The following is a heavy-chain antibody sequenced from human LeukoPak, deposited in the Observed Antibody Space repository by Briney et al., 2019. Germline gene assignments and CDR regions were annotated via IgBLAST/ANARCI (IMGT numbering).Heavy chain of an antibody. CDR1: GFTFNNAW. Sequence: PGGSLRLSCVVSGFTFNNAWMSWVRQAPGKGLEWVAVIRYDGSNKYYADSVKGRFTISRDNSKNTLYLQMNSLRAEDTAVYYCARYPGLNWNDYWGQGTLVTVSS. CDR2: IRYDGSNK. J-gene: IGHJ4*02. D-gene: IGHD1-1*01. CDR3: ARYPGLNWNDY. V-gene: IGHV3-33*08.